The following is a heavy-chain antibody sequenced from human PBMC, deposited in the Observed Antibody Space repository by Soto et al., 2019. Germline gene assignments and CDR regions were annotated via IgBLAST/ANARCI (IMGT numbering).Heavy chain of an antibody. CDR3: ARGAGRYAYYHGMDV. V-gene: IGHV4-4*07. CDR1: GGSLSSYY. D-gene: IGHD3-10*01. J-gene: IGHJ6*02. CDR2: IDTSATT. Sequence: SESLSLTCTVSGGSLSSYYISWIRQSAGKGHRWMGRIDTSATTHYNPSLKIRVTMSVDASRNHVSRDLRSVTASYTALYYCARGAGRYAYYHGMDVWHQRNRVTFCS.